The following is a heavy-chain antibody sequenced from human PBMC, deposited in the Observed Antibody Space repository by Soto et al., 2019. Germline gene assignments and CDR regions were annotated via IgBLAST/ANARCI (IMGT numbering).Heavy chain of an antibody. CDR1: GYTFTGNY. V-gene: IGHV1-2*04. Sequence: QVQLVQSGAEVKKPGASVKVSCKASGYTFTGNYIHWVRQAPGQGLEWMGWINPYSGDTNYAQNSQGWGTMTRYTAISTAYMELGRLRSDDTAMYYCARDVSATITSPHDAFDIWGQGTMVTVSS. D-gene: IGHD3-10*01. CDR2: INPYSGDT. J-gene: IGHJ3*02. CDR3: ARDVSATITSPHDAFDI.